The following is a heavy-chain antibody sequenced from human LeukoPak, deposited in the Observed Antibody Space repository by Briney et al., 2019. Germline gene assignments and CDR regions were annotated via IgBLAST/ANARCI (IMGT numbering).Heavy chain of an antibody. CDR2: ISAYNGNT. J-gene: IGHJ4*02. V-gene: IGHV1-18*01. CDR1: GYTFTGYG. CDR3: ARDRVTSIVAGIDY. Sequence: GASVKVSCKASGYTFTGYGISWVRQAPGQGLEWMGWISAYNGNTKYAQKFQGRVTMNRDTSTSTAYMELRSLRSDDTAIYYCARDRVTSIVAGIDYWGQGSLVTVSS. D-gene: IGHD3-22*01.